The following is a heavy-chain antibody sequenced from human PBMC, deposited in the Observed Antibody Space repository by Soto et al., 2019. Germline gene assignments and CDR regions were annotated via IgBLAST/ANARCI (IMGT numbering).Heavy chain of an antibody. J-gene: IGHJ6*02. CDR3: AKDITPRRYYYDFWSGAYYYYGMDV. Sequence: SLRLSCAASGFTFDDYAMHWVRQAPGKGLEWVSGISWNSGSIGYADSVKGRFTISRDNAKNSLYLQMNSLRAEDTALYYCAKDITPRRYYYDFWSGAYYYYGMDVWGQGTTVTVSS. CDR2: ISWNSGSI. D-gene: IGHD3-3*01. CDR1: GFTFDDYA. V-gene: IGHV3-9*01.